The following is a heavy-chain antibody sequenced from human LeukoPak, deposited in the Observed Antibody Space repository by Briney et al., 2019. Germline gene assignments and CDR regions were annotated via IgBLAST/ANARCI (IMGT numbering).Heavy chain of an antibody. CDR2: INPNSGGT. CDR1: GYTFTGYY. CDR3: ATLTILTY. V-gene: IGHV1-2*02. Sequence: ASVTVSCKASGYTFTGYYMHWVRQAPGQGLEWMGWINPNSGGTNYAQKFQGRVTMARDTPTRTVYMELSSLRSEDTAVYYCATLTILTYWGQGTLVTVSS. J-gene: IGHJ4*02. D-gene: IGHD3-3*01.